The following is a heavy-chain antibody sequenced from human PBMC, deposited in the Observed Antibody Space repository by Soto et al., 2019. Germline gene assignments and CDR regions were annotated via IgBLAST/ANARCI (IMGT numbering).Heavy chain of an antibody. J-gene: IGHJ4*02. V-gene: IGHV3-9*01. CDR3: ARDHDEDFGYDLDYFDF. Sequence: EAQLVESGGGLVQPGRSLRLYCAASGFTFDNYAMHWVSQGPGKGLEWVSGINWNSVTFDYADSVKGRFTISRDNAKNSLYLQMDSLRPEDTAFYYCARDHDEDFGYDLDYFDFWGRGTLVTVSS. D-gene: IGHD5-12*01. CDR2: INWNSVTF. CDR1: GFTFDNYA.